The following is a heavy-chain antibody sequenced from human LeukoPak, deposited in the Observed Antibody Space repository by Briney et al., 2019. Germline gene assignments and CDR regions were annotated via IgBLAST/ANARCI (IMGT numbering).Heavy chain of an antibody. D-gene: IGHD6-19*01. CDR2: INSDGSRT. J-gene: IGHJ3*02. CDR3: ARPETQYSSGLDGFDI. CDR1: GFTFSTYW. V-gene: IGHV3-74*01. Sequence: GGSLRLSCAASGFTFSTYWMHWVRQAPGKGLVWISRINSDGSRTTYADSVKGRFTISRDNAKNTLYLQMNSLRTEDTAVYYCARPETQYSSGLDGFDIWGQGTMVTVSS.